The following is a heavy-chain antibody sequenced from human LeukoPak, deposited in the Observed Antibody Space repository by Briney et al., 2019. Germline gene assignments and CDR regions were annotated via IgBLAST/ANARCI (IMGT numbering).Heavy chain of an antibody. D-gene: IGHD6-6*01. CDR1: GGSISSGGYY. V-gene: IGHV4-31*03. Sequence: SETLSLTCTVSGGSISSGGYYWSWIRQHPGKGLEWIGYIYYSGSTYYNPSLKSRVTISLDTSKNQFSLKLNSVTAADTAVYYCARVSQEQLARTLTFDYWGQGTLVTVSS. CDR2: IYYSGST. CDR3: ARVSQEQLARTLTFDY. J-gene: IGHJ4*02.